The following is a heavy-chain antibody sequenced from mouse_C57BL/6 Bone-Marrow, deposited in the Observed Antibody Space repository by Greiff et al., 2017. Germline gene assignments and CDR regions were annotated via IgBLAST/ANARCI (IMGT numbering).Heavy chain of an antibody. CDR1: GYTFTSYN. J-gene: IGHJ4*01. D-gene: IGHD1-1*01. V-gene: IGHV1-12*01. CDR2: IYPGNGDT. CDR3: SREYYYGSSYAMDY. Sequence: SGAELVRPGASVKMSCKASGYTFTSYNMHWVKQTPRQGLEWIGAIYPGNGDTSSNQKFKGKATLTVEKSSSTAYMQLSSLTSEDSAVYFCSREYYYGSSYAMDYWGQGTSVTVSS.